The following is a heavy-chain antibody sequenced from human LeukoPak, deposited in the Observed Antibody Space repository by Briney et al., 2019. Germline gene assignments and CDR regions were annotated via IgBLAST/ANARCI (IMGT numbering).Heavy chain of an antibody. D-gene: IGHD1-26*01. CDR1: GFTFKTDA. J-gene: IGHJ5*02. V-gene: IGHV3-23*01. CDR3: AKRVGGTPAT. Sequence: GGSLTLSCAASGFTFKTDAMMWWLQAPGKRVQWCSAIGGDGVSRYYSASVKGRFTISRDNSKNTLYLQLNSLRVEDTAVYYCAKRVGGTPATWGVGTLVTVSS. CDR2: IGGDGVSR.